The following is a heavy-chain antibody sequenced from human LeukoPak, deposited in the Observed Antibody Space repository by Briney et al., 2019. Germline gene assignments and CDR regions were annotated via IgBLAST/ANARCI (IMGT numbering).Heavy chain of an antibody. V-gene: IGHV4-61*02. D-gene: IGHD2-15*01. CDR2: IYTSGST. CDR3: ASSPCSGGSCYLWWFDP. J-gene: IGHJ5*02. CDR1: GGSISSGSYY. Sequence: PSQTLSLTCTVSGGSISSGSYYWSWIRQPAGKGLEWIGRIYTSGSTNYNPSLKSRVTISVDTSKNQFSLKLSSVTAADTAVYYCASSPCSGGSCYLWWFDPWGQGTRVTVSS.